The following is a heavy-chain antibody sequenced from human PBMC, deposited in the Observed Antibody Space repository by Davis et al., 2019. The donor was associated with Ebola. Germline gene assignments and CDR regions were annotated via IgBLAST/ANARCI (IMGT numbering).Heavy chain of an antibody. J-gene: IGHJ6*02. Sequence: AASAMVSCNASGYTFTSYGNSWVREAPEQGLDWIVWIRAYNDNRHYAHKLQVIVTMTTDTSTSTGYMDLRGLRSDDTAVYYCARGGSYYDFWSGWGSDYYYYGMDVWGQGTTVPVSS. D-gene: IGHD3-3*01. CDR2: IRAYNDNR. V-gene: IGHV1-18*01. CDR3: ARGGSYYDFWSGWGSDYYYYGMDV. CDR1: GYTFTSYG.